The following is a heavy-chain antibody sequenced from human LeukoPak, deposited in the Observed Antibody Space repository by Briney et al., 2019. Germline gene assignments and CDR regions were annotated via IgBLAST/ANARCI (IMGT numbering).Heavy chain of an antibody. J-gene: IGHJ4*02. CDR1: GFTFSSYW. CDR3: ARARNGSFDY. Sequence: GGSLRLSCAASGFTFSSYWMHWVRQPPGKGLVWVSRINSDGSTTTYADSVKGRFTISRDNAKNTLYLQMNSLRAEDTAVYYCARARNGSFDYWGQGTLVTVSS. CDR2: INSDGSTT. V-gene: IGHV3-74*01. D-gene: IGHD1-26*01.